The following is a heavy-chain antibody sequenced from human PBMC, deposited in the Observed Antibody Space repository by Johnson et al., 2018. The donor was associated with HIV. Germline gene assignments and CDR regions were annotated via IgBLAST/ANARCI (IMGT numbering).Heavy chain of an antibody. V-gene: IGHV3-30*03. Sequence: VQLVESGGGVVQPGRSLRLSCAASGFTFSSYGMHWVRQAPGKGLEWVAVISYDGSNKYDGPNKYYADSVKGRFTISRDNSKNSLYLQMNSLRAEDTAVYYWARALLIAARLGAFDIWGQGTMVTVSS. CDR1: GFTFSSYG. CDR3: ARALLIAARLGAFDI. CDR2: ISYDGSNKYDGPNK. J-gene: IGHJ3*02. D-gene: IGHD6-6*01.